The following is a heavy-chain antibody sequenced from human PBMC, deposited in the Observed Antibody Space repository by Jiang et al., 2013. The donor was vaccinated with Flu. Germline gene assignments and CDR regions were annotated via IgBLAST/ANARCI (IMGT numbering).Heavy chain of an antibody. J-gene: IGHJ3*02. CDR1: GDSMTNKH. CDR2: IYYSGST. V-gene: IGHV4-59*01. CDR3: ARTNAFDI. Sequence: GLVKPSETLSLTCTVSGDSMTNKHWSWIRQPPGKGLEWIGCIYYSGSTYHNPSLKSRVTISLDTAKNQFSLRLTSVTAADTAMYYCARTNAFDIWGQGDNGHHLF.